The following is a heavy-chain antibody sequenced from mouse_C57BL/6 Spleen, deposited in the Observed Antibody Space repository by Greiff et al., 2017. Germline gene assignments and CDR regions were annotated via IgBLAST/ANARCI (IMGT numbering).Heavy chain of an antibody. J-gene: IGHJ2*01. D-gene: IGHD2-10*02. CDR1: GYSFTGYY. V-gene: IGHV1-42*01. CDR3: ARRGDLVYFDY. CDR2: INPSTGGT. Sequence: VQLQQSGPELVKPGASVKISCKASGYSFTGYYMNWVKQSPEKSLEWIGEINPSTGGTTYNQKFKAKATLTVDKSSSTAYMQLKSLTSEDSAVYYCARRGDLVYFDYWGTGTTLTVSS.